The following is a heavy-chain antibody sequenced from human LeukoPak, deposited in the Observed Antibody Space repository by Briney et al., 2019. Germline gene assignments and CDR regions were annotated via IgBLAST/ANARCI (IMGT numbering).Heavy chain of an antibody. CDR1: GDSISSYY. Sequence: SETLSLTCTVSGDSISSYYWSWIRQPPGKGLEWIGYIYYSGSTNYNPSLKSRVTISVDTSKNQFSVKLSSVTAADTAVYYCARHGYYYDSSGYRVYYFDYWGQGTLVTVSS. J-gene: IGHJ4*02. D-gene: IGHD3-22*01. CDR3: ARHGYYYDSSGYRVYYFDY. CDR2: IYYSGST. V-gene: IGHV4-59*01.